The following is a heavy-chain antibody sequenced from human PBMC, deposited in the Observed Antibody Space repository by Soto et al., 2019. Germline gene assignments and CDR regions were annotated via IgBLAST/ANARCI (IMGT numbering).Heavy chain of an antibody. CDR3: ARRYCSSTNCYSFDY. V-gene: IGHV3-21*01. CDR2: ISSSSSYT. D-gene: IGHD2-2*01. J-gene: IGHJ4*02. Sequence: EVQLVESGGGLVKPGGSLRLSCAASGFSFSTYSMNWVRQAPGKGLEWVSSISSSSSYTYYADSVKGRFTISKDNAKNSLYLQMNSLRAEDTAVYYCARRYCSSTNCYSFDYWGQGTLVTVSS. CDR1: GFSFSTYS.